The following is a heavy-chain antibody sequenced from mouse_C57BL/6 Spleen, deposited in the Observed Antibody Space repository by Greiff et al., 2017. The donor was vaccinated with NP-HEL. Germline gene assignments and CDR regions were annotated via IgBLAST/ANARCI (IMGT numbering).Heavy chain of an antibody. CDR3: ARGDYYGSSLYYFDY. CDR1: GFTFSSYA. Sequence: DVQLVESGGGLVKPGGSLKLSCAASGFTFSSYAMSWVRQTPEKRLEWVATISDGGSYTYYPDNVKGRFTISRDNAKNNLYLQMSHLKSEDTAMYYCARGDYYGSSLYYFDYWGQGTTLTVSS. CDR2: ISDGGSYT. D-gene: IGHD1-1*01. V-gene: IGHV5-4*01. J-gene: IGHJ2*01.